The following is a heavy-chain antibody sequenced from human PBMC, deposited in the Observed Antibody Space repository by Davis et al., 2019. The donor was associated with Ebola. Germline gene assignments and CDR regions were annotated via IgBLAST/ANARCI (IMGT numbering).Heavy chain of an antibody. V-gene: IGHV3-7*01. Sequence: GGSLRLSCAASGFTSSSSWMSWVRQAPGKGLEWVANIKQDGSEKYYVDSVKGRFTISRDNAKNSLYLQMNSLRGEDTAVYYCARGLVVTRGGQGTLVTVSS. CDR2: IKQDGSEK. J-gene: IGHJ4*02. D-gene: IGHD4-23*01. CDR1: GFTSSSSW. CDR3: ARGLVVTR.